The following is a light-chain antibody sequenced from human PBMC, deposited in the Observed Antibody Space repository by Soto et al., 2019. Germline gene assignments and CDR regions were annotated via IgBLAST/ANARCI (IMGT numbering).Light chain of an antibody. Sequence: AIQLTQSPSSLSVSVGDRVTITCRASQDIRGALAWYQQKPGKAPKLLIYDVSSLESGVPSRFSGSGSGTDFTFTISSLQPEDFATYYCQQFNVYPITFGQGTRLEIK. J-gene: IGKJ5*01. CDR1: QDIRGA. V-gene: IGKV1-13*02. CDR3: QQFNVYPIT. CDR2: DVS.